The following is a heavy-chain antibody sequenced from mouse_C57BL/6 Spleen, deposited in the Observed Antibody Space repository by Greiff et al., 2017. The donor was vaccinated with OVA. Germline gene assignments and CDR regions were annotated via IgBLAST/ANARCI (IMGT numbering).Heavy chain of an antibody. CDR2: INPNNGGT. J-gene: IGHJ4*01. CDR3: ARGATVVARGYAMDY. Sequence: EVQLQQSGPELVKPGASVKISCKASGYTFTDYYMNWVKQSHGKSLEWIGDINPNNGGTSYNQKFKGKATLTVDKSSSTAYMELRSLTSEDSAVYDCARGATVVARGYAMDYWGQGTSVTVSS. D-gene: IGHD1-1*01. CDR1: GYTFTDYY. V-gene: IGHV1-26*01.